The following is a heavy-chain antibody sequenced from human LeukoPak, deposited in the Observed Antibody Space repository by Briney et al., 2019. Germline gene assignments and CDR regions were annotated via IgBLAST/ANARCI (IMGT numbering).Heavy chain of an antibody. Sequence: PSETLSLTCAVSGYSISSGYYWGWIRQPPGKGLAWLGTIYHSGNTYYNPSLESRVTISVDTSKNQFSLKLSSVTAADTAVYYCARDLIHSAAGDFDFWGQGTLVTVSS. D-gene: IGHD3-16*01. CDR3: ARDLIHSAAGDFDF. V-gene: IGHV4-38-2*02. CDR2: IYHSGNT. CDR1: GYSISSGYY. J-gene: IGHJ4*02.